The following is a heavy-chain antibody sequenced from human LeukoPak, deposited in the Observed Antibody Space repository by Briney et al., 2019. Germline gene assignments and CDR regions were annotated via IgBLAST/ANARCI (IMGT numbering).Heavy chain of an antibody. J-gene: IGHJ6*04. CDR2: IKQDGSEK. CDR3: AIFHCSSTSCYGYYYYGMDV. CDR1: GFTFSSYW. Sequence: PGGSLRLSCAASGFTFSSYWMSWVRQAPGKGLEWVANIKQDGSEKYYVDSVKGRFTISRDTAKNSLYLQMNSLRDEDTALYYCAIFHCSSTSCYGYYYYGMDVWGKGTTVTVSS. D-gene: IGHD2-2*01. V-gene: IGHV3-7*03.